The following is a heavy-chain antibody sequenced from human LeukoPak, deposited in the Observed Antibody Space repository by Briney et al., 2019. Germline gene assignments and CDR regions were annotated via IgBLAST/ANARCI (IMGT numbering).Heavy chain of an antibody. CDR2: TWYRSRWYN. V-gene: IGHV6-1*01. Sequence: PSHTLSLTCAISGDSVSSNSAAWHSIRQSPSRGLEWLGRTWYRSRWYNEYAVSVKSRITINPDTSKNQFSLHLNSVTPEDTAVYYCAAGSSGSSHYYFDYWGQGTLVTVSS. CDR1: GDSVSSNSAA. CDR3: AAGSSGSSHYYFDY. D-gene: IGHD3-10*01. J-gene: IGHJ4*02.